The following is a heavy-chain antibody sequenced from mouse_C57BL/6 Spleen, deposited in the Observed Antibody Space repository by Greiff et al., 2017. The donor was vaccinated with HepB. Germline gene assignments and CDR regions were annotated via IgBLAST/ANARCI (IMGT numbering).Heavy chain of an antibody. Sequence: EVQGVESGGGLVKPGGSLKLSCAASGFTFSSYAMSWVRQTPEKRLEWVATISDGGSYTYYPDNVKGRFTISRDNAKNNLYLQMSHLKSEDTAMYYYARGKLGFAWFAYWGQGTLVAVSA. CDR2: ISDGGSYT. CDR1: GFTFSSYA. CDR3: ARGKLGFAWFAY. J-gene: IGHJ3*01. D-gene: IGHD4-1*01. V-gene: IGHV5-4*01.